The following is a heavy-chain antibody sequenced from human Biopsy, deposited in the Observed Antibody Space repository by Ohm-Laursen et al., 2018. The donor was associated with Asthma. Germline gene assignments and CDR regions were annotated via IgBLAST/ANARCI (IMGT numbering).Heavy chain of an antibody. CDR3: AMGDSSNWSHYYFDY. V-gene: IGHV3-53*01. D-gene: IGHD3-22*01. Sequence: SLRLSCAASGFAVSRDYMFWVRQAPGKGLEWVSVIYSGGTSHTADSVRGRFTISRDYSKDTLYLQMHSLRAEDTAVYYCAMGDSSNWSHYYFDYWGQGTLVTVSS. J-gene: IGHJ4*02. CDR1: GFAVSRDY. CDR2: IYSGGTS.